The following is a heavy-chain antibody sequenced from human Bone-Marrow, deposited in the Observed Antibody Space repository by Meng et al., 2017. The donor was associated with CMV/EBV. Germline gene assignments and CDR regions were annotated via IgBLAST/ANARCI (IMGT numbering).Heavy chain of an antibody. CDR2: IYSGGST. Sequence: GESLKISCAASGFTVSSNYMSWVRQAPGKGLEWVSVIYSGGSTYYADSVKGRFTISRDNSKNTLYLQMNSLRAEDTAVYYCARDKGGTTWGAGYYYGMDVWGQGPTVTVSS. J-gene: IGHJ6*02. D-gene: IGHD1-7*01. CDR3: ARDKGGTTWGAGYYYGMDV. CDR1: GFTVSSNY. V-gene: IGHV3-66*02.